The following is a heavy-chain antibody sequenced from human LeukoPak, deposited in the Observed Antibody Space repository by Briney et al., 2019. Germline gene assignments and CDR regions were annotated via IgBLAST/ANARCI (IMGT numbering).Heavy chain of an antibody. CDR2: ISGSGGST. CDR1: GFTFSSYE. V-gene: IGHV3-23*01. D-gene: IGHD5-18*01. J-gene: IGHJ4*02. Sequence: PGGSLRLSCAASGFTFSSYEMNWVRQAPGKGLEWVSAISGSGGSTYYADSVKGRFTISRDNSKNTLYLQMNSLRAEDTAVYYCARGYSYGEYWGQGTLVTVSS. CDR3: ARGYSYGEY.